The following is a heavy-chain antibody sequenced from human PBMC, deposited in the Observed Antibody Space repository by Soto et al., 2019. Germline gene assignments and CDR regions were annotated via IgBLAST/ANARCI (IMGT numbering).Heavy chain of an antibody. Sequence: ASVKVSCKASGFTLTTYYMHWVRQAPGQGLEWMGIINPSDGRPSYAQKLQGRITMTRDTSTSTVHMELSSLRAEDTAVYYCARLGPYRTYERQDYWGQGTLVTVSS. V-gene: IGHV1-46*04. CDR2: INPSDGRP. D-gene: IGHD1-26*01. J-gene: IGHJ4*02. CDR3: ARLGPYRTYERQDY. CDR1: GFTLTTYY.